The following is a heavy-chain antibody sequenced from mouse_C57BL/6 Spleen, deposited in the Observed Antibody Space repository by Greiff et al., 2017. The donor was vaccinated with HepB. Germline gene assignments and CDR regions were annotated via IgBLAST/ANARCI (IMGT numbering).Heavy chain of an antibody. Sequence: EVKLVESGGGLVKPGGSLKLSCAASGFTFSSYAMSWVRQTPEKRLEWVATISDGGSYTYYPDNVKGRFTISRDNTKNNLYLQMSHLKSEDTAMYYCARAYSSSYFDYWGQGTTLTVSS. CDR2: ISDGGSYT. J-gene: IGHJ2*01. D-gene: IGHD1-1*01. CDR1: GFTFSSYA. CDR3: ARAYSSSYFDY. V-gene: IGHV5-4*03.